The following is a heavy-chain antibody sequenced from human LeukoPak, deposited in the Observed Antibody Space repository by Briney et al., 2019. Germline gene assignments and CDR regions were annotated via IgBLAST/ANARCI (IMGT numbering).Heavy chain of an antibody. CDR3: AKDARRTSGWYFFDY. V-gene: IGHV3-23*01. CDR2: ISDSGSLT. Sequence: GGSLRLSCAASGFAFSRLAMGWVRQAPGKGLEWVSVISDSGSLTYYADSVKGRFTISRDNSKNTLFLQMNSLRAEDTAVYYCAKDARRTSGWYFFDYWGQGTLVTVSS. CDR1: GFAFSRLA. D-gene: IGHD6-19*01. J-gene: IGHJ4*02.